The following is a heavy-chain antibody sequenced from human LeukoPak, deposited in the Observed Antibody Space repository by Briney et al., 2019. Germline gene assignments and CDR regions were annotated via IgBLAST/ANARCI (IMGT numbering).Heavy chain of an antibody. Sequence: GGSLRLSCAASGFTFRSYWMHWVRQAPGKGLVWVSRVNSDRSSTNYADSVKGRFTISRDNAKNTLYLQMNSLRAEDTAVYYCARAPYYDFWSGYPPDYWGQGTLVTVSS. V-gene: IGHV3-74*01. D-gene: IGHD3-3*01. CDR1: GFTFRSYW. CDR3: ARAPYYDFWSGYPPDY. J-gene: IGHJ4*02. CDR2: VNSDRSST.